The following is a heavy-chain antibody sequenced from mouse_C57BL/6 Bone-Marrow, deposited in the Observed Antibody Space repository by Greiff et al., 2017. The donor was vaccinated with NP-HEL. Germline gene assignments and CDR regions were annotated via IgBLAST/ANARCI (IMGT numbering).Heavy chain of an antibody. CDR3: AREGGVY. D-gene: IGHD1-1*02. CDR1: GYAFSRSW. CDR2: IYPGDGDT. V-gene: IGHV1-82*01. J-gene: IGHJ2*01. Sequence: QVQLQQSGPELVKPGASVKISCKASGYAFSRSWMNWVKQRPGKGLEWIGRIYPGDGDTNYNGKFKGKATLTADKSSSTAYMQLSSLTSEDSAVYFCAREGGVYWGQGTTLTVSS.